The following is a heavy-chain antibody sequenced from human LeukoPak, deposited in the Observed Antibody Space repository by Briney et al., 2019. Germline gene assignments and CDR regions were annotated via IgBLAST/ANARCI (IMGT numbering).Heavy chain of an antibody. J-gene: IGHJ5*02. V-gene: IGHV4-59*08. D-gene: IGHD3-3*01. Sequence: SETLSLTCTVPGASISSYYWSWIRQPPGKGLEWIGYIHNSGNTNYNPSLKRRVTISVDTPKKELSLKLTSVTAADTAVYYCASQYDFWSFDPWGQGTLVTVSS. CDR2: IHNSGNT. CDR1: GASISSYY. CDR3: ASQYDFWSFDP.